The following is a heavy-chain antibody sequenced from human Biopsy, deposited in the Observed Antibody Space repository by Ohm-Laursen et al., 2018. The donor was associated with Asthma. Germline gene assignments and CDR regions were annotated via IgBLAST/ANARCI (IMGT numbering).Heavy chain of an antibody. CDR2: VSWNSGSI. CDR3: VKDIRLQLWGFDS. Sequence: SSLRLSCSAPGFTFDDYAMHWVRQAPGKGLEWVSGVSWNSGSIDYADSVKGRFTISRDNAKNSLYLQMNSLRGADTALYYCVKDIRLQLWGFDSWGQGTPVTVSS. CDR1: GFTFDDYA. D-gene: IGHD6-13*01. V-gene: IGHV3-9*01. J-gene: IGHJ4*02.